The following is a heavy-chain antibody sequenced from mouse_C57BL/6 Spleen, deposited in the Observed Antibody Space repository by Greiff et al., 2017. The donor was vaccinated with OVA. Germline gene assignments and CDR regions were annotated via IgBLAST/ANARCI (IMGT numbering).Heavy chain of an antibody. CDR1: GYTFTSYW. Sequence: QVQLQQSGAELAKPGASVKLSCKASGYTFTSYWMHWVKQRPGQGLEWIGYINPSSGYTKYNQKFKDKATLTADKSSSTAYMQLSSLTSEDSAVYFCARSDTTWAMDYWGQGTSVTVSS. D-gene: IGHD5-5*01. CDR2: INPSSGYT. J-gene: IGHJ4*01. V-gene: IGHV1-7*01. CDR3: ARSDTTWAMDY.